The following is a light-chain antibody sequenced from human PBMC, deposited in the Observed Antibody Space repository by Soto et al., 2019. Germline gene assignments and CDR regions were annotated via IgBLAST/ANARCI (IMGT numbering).Light chain of an antibody. Sequence: IQLTQSPSSLSASVGDRVTITCRASQGIGSFLAWYRQKPGKAPELLIYAASTLQSGVPSRFSGSGSGTDFTLTISSLQPEEFATYYCQQLNSYPYTFGQGTKREI. V-gene: IGKV1-9*01. CDR3: QQLNSYPYT. CDR1: QGIGSF. J-gene: IGKJ2*01. CDR2: AAS.